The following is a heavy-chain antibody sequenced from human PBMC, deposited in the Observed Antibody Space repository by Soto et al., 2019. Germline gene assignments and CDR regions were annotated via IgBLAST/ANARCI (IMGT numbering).Heavy chain of an antibody. D-gene: IGHD3-3*01. CDR3: ARDGVANTRRTGYYYGMDV. V-gene: IGHV1-69*02. CDR2: IIPILGIA. J-gene: IGHJ6*02. Sequence: QVQLVQSGAEVKKPGSSVKVSCKASGGTFSSYTISWVRQAPGQGLEWMGRIIPILGIANYAQKFQGRVTVSADKSTSTAYMELSSLRSEDTAVYYCARDGVANTRRTGYYYGMDVWGQGTTVTVSS. CDR1: GGTFSSYT.